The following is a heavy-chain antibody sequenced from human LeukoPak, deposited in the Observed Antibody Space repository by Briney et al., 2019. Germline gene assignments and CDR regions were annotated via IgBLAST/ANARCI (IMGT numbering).Heavy chain of an antibody. CDR1: GFTFSSYG. D-gene: IGHD3-22*01. Sequence: GGSLRLSCAASGFTFSSYGMSWVRQAPGKGLEWVSAISGSGGSTYYADSVKGRFTISRDNSKNTLYLQMNSLRAEDTAVYYCAKVDYYDSSGYSPVGYFDLWGRGTLVTVSS. V-gene: IGHV3-23*01. CDR2: ISGSGGST. J-gene: IGHJ2*01. CDR3: AKVDYYDSSGYSPVGYFDL.